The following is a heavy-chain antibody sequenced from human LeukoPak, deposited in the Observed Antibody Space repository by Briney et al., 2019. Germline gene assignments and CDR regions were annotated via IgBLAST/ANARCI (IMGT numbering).Heavy chain of an antibody. V-gene: IGHV3-48*03. J-gene: IGHJ4*02. CDR3: ARGSSSSWKYYFDY. CDR1: GFPFRSYE. Sequence: GGSLRLSCAASGFPFRSYEMTWVRQAPGKGLEWVSYISSSGTTIYYADSVKGRFTISRDNAKNSLYLQMNSLRAEDTAVYYCARGSSSSWKYYFDYWGQGTLVTVSS. CDR2: ISSSGTTI. D-gene: IGHD6-13*01.